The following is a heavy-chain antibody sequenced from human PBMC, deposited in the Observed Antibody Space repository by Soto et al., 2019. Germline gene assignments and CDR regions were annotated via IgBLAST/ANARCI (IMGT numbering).Heavy chain of an antibody. J-gene: IGHJ6*02. Sequence: PSETLSLTCAVYGGSFSCYYWSWIRQPPGKGLEWIGEINHSGSTNYNPSLKSRVTISVDTSKNQFSLKLSSVTAADTAVYYCARDNWNYAYYYYYGMDVWGQGTTVTVSS. CDR1: GGSFSCYY. CDR3: ARDNWNYAYYYYYGMDV. V-gene: IGHV4-34*01. CDR2: INHSGST. D-gene: IGHD1-7*01.